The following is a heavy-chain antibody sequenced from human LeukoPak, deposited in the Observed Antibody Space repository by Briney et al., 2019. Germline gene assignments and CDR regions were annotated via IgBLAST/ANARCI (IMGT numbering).Heavy chain of an antibody. V-gene: IGHV4-34*01. J-gene: IGHJ4*02. Sequence: SETLSLTCAVYGGSFSGYYWSWIRQPPGKGLEWIGEINHSGSTNYSPSLKSRVTISVDTSKNQFSLKLSSVTAADTAVYYCARFPNCSGGSCYRRGKYYFDYWGQGTLVTVSS. CDR3: ARFPNCSGGSCYRRGKYYFDY. CDR2: INHSGST. D-gene: IGHD2-15*01. CDR1: GGSFSGYY.